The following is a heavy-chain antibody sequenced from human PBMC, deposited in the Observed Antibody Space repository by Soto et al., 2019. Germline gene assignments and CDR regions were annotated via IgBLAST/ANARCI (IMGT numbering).Heavy chain of an antibody. CDR1: GYTFTSYY. D-gene: IGHD3-22*01. CDR3: AGNHLLLFDRRGFSPSDF. J-gene: IGHJ4*02. Sequence: ASVKVSCKASGYTFTSYYMHWVRQAPGQGLEWMGIINPSGGSTSYAQKFQGRVTMTRDTSTSTVYMELSSLRSEDTAVYYCAGNHLLLFDRRGFSPSDFRGQGTLVTVSS. V-gene: IGHV1-46*01. CDR2: INPSGGST.